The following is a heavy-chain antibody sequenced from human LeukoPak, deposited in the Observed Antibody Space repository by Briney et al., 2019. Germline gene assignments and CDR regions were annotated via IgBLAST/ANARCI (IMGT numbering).Heavy chain of an antibody. Sequence: ASVKVSCKASGNTFTDYRVHWIRQAPGQGLEWMGWIASNNGATKFAQKFQGRVTMTRDTSISTAYMELSRLRSDDTAVYYCARGDTAMVTTDYWGQGTLVTVSS. V-gene: IGHV1-2*02. CDR1: GNTFTDYR. CDR3: ARGDTAMVTTDY. J-gene: IGHJ4*02. CDR2: IASNNGAT. D-gene: IGHD5-18*01.